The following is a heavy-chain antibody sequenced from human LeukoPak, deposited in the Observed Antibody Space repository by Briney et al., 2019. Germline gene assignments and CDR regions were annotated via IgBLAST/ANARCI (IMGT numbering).Heavy chain of an antibody. D-gene: IGHD6-13*01. CDR1: GGSISSSSYY. V-gene: IGHV4-39*01. CDR2: IYYSGST. J-gene: IGHJ4*02. Sequence: PSETLSLTCTVSGGSISSSSYYWGWIRQPPGKGLEWIGSIYYSGSTYYNPSLKSRVTISVDTSKNQFSLKVSSVTAADTAVYYCARYSIAATYYFDYWGQGTLVTVSS. CDR3: ARYSIAATYYFDY.